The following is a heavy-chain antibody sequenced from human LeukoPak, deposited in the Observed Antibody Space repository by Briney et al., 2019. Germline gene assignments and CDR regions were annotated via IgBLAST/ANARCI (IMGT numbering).Heavy chain of an antibody. D-gene: IGHD6-13*01. CDR2: INHSGST. Sequence: SETLSLTCTVSGGSISSYYWSWIRQPPGKGLEWIGEINHSGSTNYNPSLKSRVTISVDTSKNQFSLKLSSVTAADTAVYYCARGQYSSSWYWGYYFDYWGQGTLVTVSS. CDR3: ARGQYSSSWYWGYYFDY. CDR1: GGSISSYY. J-gene: IGHJ4*02. V-gene: IGHV4-34*01.